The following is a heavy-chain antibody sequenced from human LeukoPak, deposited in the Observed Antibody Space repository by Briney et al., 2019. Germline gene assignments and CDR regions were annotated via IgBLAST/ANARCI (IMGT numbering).Heavy chain of an antibody. V-gene: IGHV4-4*07. J-gene: IGHJ5*02. CDR3: ARGGGPRIQLWFSQNWFDP. D-gene: IGHD5-18*01. CDR1: GGSISSYY. Sequence: SETLSLTCTVSGGSISSYYWSWIRQPAGKGLEWIGRIYTSGSTNYNPSLKSRVTMSVDTSKNQFSLKLSSVTAADTAVYYCARGGGPRIQLWFSQNWFDPWGQGTLVTVSS. CDR2: IYTSGST.